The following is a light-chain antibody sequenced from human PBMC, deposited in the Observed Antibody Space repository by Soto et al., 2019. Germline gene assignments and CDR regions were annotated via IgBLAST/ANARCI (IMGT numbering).Light chain of an antibody. J-gene: IGLJ1*01. Sequence: QSVLTQPASVSGSPGQSITISCTGTSSDVGGYNYVSWYQQHPGKAPKLMIYDVSNRPSGVSNRFSGSKSGNTASLTISGLQAEDEADYYCRSYTSSSTYVFGPGTKLTVL. V-gene: IGLV2-14*01. CDR3: RSYTSSSTYV. CDR1: SSDVGGYNY. CDR2: DVS.